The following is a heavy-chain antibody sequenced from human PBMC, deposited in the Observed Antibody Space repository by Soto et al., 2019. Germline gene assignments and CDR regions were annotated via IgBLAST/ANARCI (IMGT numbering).Heavy chain of an antibody. J-gene: IGHJ5*02. Sequence: SETLSLTCTVSGGSISSYYWSWIRQPPGKGLEWIGYIYYSATTNYNPSLKSRVTISVDTSKNQFSLKLTSVTAADTAVDYCAEALWGPPGHISWFDHWGQETLVTVSS. V-gene: IGHV4-59*01. D-gene: IGHD3-16*01. CDR1: GGSISSYY. CDR2: IYYSATT. CDR3: AEALWGPPGHISWFDH.